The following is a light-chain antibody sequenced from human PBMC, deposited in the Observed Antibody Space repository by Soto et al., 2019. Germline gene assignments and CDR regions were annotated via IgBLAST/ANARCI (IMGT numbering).Light chain of an antibody. Sequence: EIVMTQSPATLSVSPGERATLSCRASQSVSSYLAWFQQKPGQAPRLLIYEASTRATGIPVRFSGSGSGTEFTLTISSLQSEDFGVYYCQQNKDWPGTFGQGNKVEIK. CDR3: QQNKDWPGT. CDR1: QSVSSY. V-gene: IGKV3-15*01. J-gene: IGKJ1*01. CDR2: EAS.